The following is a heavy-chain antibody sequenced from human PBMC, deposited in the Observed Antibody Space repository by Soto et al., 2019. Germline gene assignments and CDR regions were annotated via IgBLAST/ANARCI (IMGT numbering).Heavy chain of an antibody. CDR3: AFAVAGMSSWFDP. CDR1: GYTFTSYY. V-gene: IGHV1-46*01. CDR2: INPSGGST. D-gene: IGHD6-19*01. J-gene: IGHJ5*02. Sequence: ASVKVSCKASGYTFTSYYMHWVRQAPGQGLEWMGIINPSGGSTSYAQKFQGRVTMTRDTSTSTVYMELSSLRSEDTAVDYCAFAVAGMSSWFDPRGQGTLVTVSS.